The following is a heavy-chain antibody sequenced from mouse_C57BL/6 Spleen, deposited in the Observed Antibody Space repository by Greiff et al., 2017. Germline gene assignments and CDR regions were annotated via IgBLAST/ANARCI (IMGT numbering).Heavy chain of an antibody. CDR1: GYTFTDYN. CDR3: ADLYYVSSYAYAMDY. CDR2: INPNNGGT. D-gene: IGHD1-1*01. V-gene: IGHV1-22*01. Sequence: VQLQQSGPELVKPGASVKMSCKASGYTFTDYNMHWVKQSHGKSLEWIGYINPNNGGTSYNQKFKCKATLTVNKFSSTAYMELLSLPSEDSAVYYCADLYYVSSYAYAMDYWGQGTSVTVSS. J-gene: IGHJ4*01.